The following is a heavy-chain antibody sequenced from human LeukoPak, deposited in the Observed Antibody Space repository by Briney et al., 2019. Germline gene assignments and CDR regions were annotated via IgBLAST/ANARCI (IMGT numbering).Heavy chain of an antibody. J-gene: IGHJ4*02. CDR1: GYTLSELS. V-gene: IGHV1-24*01. CDR3: ATGVMTAINPFDY. CDR2: LDPEDGET. D-gene: IGHD2-21*02. Sequence: GASVKVSCKVSGYTLSELSMHWVRQAPGKGLEWMGGLDPEDGETIYAQRFQGRVTMTEDTSTDTAYMELSSLRSDDTAVYYFATGVMTAINPFDYWGQGTLVTVSS.